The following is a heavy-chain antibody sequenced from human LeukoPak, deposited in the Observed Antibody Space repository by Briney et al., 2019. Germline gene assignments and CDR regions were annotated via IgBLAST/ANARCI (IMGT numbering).Heavy chain of an antibody. Sequence: GGSLRLSCAASGFTFSDYYMNWVRQAPGKGLEWASSISSSSSYIYYADSVKGRFTISRDNAKNSLYLQMNSLRAEDTAVYYCARGSARDSSGYYYDPLDYWGQGTLVTVSS. CDR2: ISSSSSYI. CDR1: GFTFSDYY. V-gene: IGHV3-21*01. J-gene: IGHJ4*02. D-gene: IGHD3-22*01. CDR3: ARGSARDSSGYYYDPLDY.